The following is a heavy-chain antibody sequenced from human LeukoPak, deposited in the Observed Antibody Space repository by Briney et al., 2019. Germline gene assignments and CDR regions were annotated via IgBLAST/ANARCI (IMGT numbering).Heavy chain of an antibody. V-gene: IGHV4-39*07. Sequence: PSETLSLTCTVSGGSISSSSYYWGWIRQPPGKGLEWIGSIYYSGSTYYNPSLKSRVTISVDTSKNQFSLRVSSVTAADTAVYFCAREKGYSSSRGFGRRLDYWGQGTLVTVSS. CDR2: IYYSGST. CDR1: GGSISSSSYY. J-gene: IGHJ4*02. CDR3: AREKGYSSSRGFGRRLDY. D-gene: IGHD6-13*01.